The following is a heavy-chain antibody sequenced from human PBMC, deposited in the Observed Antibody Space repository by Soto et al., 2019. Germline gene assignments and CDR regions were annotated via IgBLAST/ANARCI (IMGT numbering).Heavy chain of an antibody. Sequence: SVKVSCKASGGTFSSYAISWVRQAPGQGLEWMGGIIPIFGTANYAQKFQGRVTITADKSTSTAYMELSSLRSEDTAVYYCASXLSDYGDTDYYYYGMDVWGQGTTVTVSS. CDR3: ASXLSDYGDTDYYYYGMDV. V-gene: IGHV1-69*06. CDR1: GGTFSSYA. J-gene: IGHJ6*02. D-gene: IGHD4-17*01. CDR2: IIPIFGTA.